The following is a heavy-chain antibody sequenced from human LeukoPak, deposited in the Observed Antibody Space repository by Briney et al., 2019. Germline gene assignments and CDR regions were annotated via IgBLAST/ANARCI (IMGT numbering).Heavy chain of an antibody. CDR1: GGSISSHY. J-gene: IGHJ4*02. D-gene: IGHD2-21*01. CDR2: IYYSGST. CDR3: ARYVVSSFDY. V-gene: IGHV4-59*11. Sequence: SETLSLTCSVSGGSISSHYWSWIRQPPGKGLEWIGYIYYSGSTNYNPSLKSRVTISVDTSKNQFSPKLSSVTAADTAVYYCARYVVSSFDYWGQGTLVTVSS.